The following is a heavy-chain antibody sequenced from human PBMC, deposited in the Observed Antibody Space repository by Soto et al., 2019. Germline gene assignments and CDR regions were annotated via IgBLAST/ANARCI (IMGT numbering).Heavy chain of an antibody. CDR3: AKEPDYDLLTGCDY. CDR2: ISGGGGNI. D-gene: IGHD1-20*01. CDR1: GFTFSLSA. J-gene: IGHJ4*02. Sequence: EVQLLESGGGFVQPGGSLRLSCAASGFTFSLSAMSWVRQAPGRGLEWVSSISGGGGNIEYADSVKGRFTISRDNAKDTVHLQMNSLRADDTAVYYCAKEPDYDLLTGCDYWGQGALVTVSS. V-gene: IGHV3-23*01.